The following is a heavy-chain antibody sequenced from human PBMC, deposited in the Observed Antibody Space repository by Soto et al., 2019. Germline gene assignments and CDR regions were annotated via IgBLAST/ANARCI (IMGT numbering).Heavy chain of an antibody. CDR2: IIPIFGTA. J-gene: IGHJ5*02. D-gene: IGHD2-2*01. CDR3: AREGATFCFSTSGHHYNGFAP. Sequence: ASVKVSCKASGGTFSSYAISWVRQAPGQGLEWMGGIIPIFGTANYAQKFQGRVTITADESTSTAYMELSRLRSDDTAVYYCAREGATFCFSTSGHHYNGFAPWAQGTLVPVSS. CDR1: GGTFSSYA. V-gene: IGHV1-69*13.